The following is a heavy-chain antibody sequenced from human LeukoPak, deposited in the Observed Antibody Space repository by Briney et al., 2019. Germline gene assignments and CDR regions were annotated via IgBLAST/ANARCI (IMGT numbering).Heavy chain of an antibody. Sequence: GGSLRLSCAASGFTFSSYEMNWVRQAPGKGLEWVSYISSSGSTIYYADSVRGRFTISRDNAKNSLYLQMNSLRAEDTAVYYCAKAVRGYSYGYSGLIPTTFDYWGQGTLVTVSS. CDR3: AKAVRGYSYGYSGLIPTTFDY. J-gene: IGHJ4*02. CDR1: GFTFSSYE. V-gene: IGHV3-48*03. CDR2: ISSSGSTI. D-gene: IGHD5-18*01.